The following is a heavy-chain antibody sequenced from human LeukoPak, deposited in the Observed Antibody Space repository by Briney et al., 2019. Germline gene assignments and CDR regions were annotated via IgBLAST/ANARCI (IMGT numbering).Heavy chain of an antibody. V-gene: IGHV4-59*01. CDR2: IYYSGST. Sequence: SETLSLTCPVSGGSISSYYWSWIRQPPGKGLEGIGNIYYSGSTNYNPSLKSRVTISVDTSKNQFSLKLSSVTAADTAVYYCTRGSIAYYYMDVWGKGTTVTISS. J-gene: IGHJ6*03. D-gene: IGHD3-22*01. CDR3: TRGSIAYYYMDV. CDR1: GGSISSYY.